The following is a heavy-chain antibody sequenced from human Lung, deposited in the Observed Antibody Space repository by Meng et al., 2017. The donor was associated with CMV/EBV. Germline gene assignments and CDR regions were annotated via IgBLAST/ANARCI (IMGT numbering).Heavy chain of an antibody. V-gene: IGHV1-2*02. CDR3: SRDQVENNTASKWFDS. J-gene: IGHJ5*01. D-gene: IGHD1/OR15-1a*01. CDR1: GYTFGGYY. CDR2: INPHTGGT. Sequence: ASVXVSXKSSGYTFGGYYIHWVRQAPGQGLEWMGWINPHTGGTFYAQRFQGRVTMTRDTSISTAYMELDSLRSDDTAVYYCSRDQVENNTASKWFDSWGQGXLVTVSS.